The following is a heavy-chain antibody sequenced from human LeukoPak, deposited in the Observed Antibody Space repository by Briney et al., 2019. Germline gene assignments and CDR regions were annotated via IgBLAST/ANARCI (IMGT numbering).Heavy chain of an antibody. J-gene: IGHJ4*02. CDR2: ICPGGTIT. CDR1: GFTFSNYC. CDR3: VRDFRSADY. V-gene: IGHV3-74*01. Sequence: GGSLRLSCTASGFTFSNYCMHWVRHTPGKGLIWVSRICPGGTITNYADSVKGRFTISRDDAKNMMFLQMNSLRADDTAVYYCVRDFRSADYWGQGILVTVSS.